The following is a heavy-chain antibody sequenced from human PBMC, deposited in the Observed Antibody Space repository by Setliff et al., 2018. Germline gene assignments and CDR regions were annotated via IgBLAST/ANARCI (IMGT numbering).Heavy chain of an antibody. CDR2: IDNGGTT. J-gene: IGHJ4*02. CDR3: TTAFPVTKSDNFDF. V-gene: IGHV3-15*04. CDR1: GFTLGDAC. D-gene: IGHD2-8*01. Sequence: GGSLRLSCAASGFTLGDACMSWVRQVPGKGLEWVGHIDNGGTTNFAATVKGRFAISRDDEKNTLSLQINSLKVEDTAVYYCTTAFPVTKSDNFDFWGRGTLVTVSS.